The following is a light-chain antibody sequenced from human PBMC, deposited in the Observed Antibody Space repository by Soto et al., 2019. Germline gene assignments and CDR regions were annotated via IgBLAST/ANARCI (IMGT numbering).Light chain of an antibody. V-gene: IGKV1-39*01. J-gene: IGKJ2*01. CDR2: TSF. CDR1: QSISNF. Sequence: DIQMTQSPSSLSVSVGDRVTITCRASQSISNFLHWYQQKPGKAPKLLIYTSFNMQSGVPSRFSGSGSGRDFTLTISGLQPEDFETYYCQQSYNTPYTVGQGTKLEIK. CDR3: QQSYNTPYT.